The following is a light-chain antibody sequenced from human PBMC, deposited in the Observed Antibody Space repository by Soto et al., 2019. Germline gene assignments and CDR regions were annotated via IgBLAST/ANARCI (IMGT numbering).Light chain of an antibody. Sequence: DTQMTQSPSSLSASVGDRVTISCRASQTISMYLNWYQQKPGKAPILLISAASSLQTGVPSRFNGSGSGTEFTLTISSLQPEDLATYYCQQSYTTPPLTFGGGTKVEI. J-gene: IGKJ4*01. CDR1: QTISMY. CDR3: QQSYTTPPLT. CDR2: AAS. V-gene: IGKV1-39*01.